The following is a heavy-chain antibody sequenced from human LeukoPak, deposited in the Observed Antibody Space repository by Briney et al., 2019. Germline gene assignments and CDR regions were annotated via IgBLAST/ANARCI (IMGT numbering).Heavy chain of an antibody. CDR3: ARRAYSAAYWKHFDY. D-gene: IGHD1-1*01. Sequence: SETLSLTCAFYGGSFSGYYWSWIRQSPGKGLEWIGEINHSGSTNFNPSLKSRVTISVDTSKNQFSLKLNSVTAADTAVYFCARRAYSAAYWKHFDYWGQGNLVTVSS. V-gene: IGHV4-34*01. CDR2: INHSGST. CDR1: GGSFSGYY. J-gene: IGHJ4*02.